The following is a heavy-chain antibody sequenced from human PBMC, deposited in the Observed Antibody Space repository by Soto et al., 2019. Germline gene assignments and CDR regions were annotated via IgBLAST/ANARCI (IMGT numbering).Heavy chain of an antibody. CDR3: AHTLVGRGFDP. CDR2: IYWGDDK. D-gene: IGHD3-10*01. V-gene: IGHV2-5*02. J-gene: IGHJ5*02. CDR1: GFSLSTSGVG. Sequence: QITLKESGPTLVKPTQTLTLTCTFSGFSLSTSGVGVGWIRQPPGKALEWLTLIYWGDDKRYSPSLKSRLTITKDTSKNQVVLKMTNMDPVDTATYYCAHTLVGRGFDPWGQGTLVTVSS.